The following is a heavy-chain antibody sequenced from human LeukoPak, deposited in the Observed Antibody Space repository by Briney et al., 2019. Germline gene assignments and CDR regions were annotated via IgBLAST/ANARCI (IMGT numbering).Heavy chain of an antibody. D-gene: IGHD3-10*01. CDR3: ARDDVLLWFGELGPAGMDV. J-gene: IGHJ6*02. CDR2: TWYDGSNK. Sequence: GGSLRLSCAASGFTFSSYGMYWVCEAPGKGLGWVAVTWYDGSNKYYAESVKGRFTISRDNSKNTLYLQMNSLRAEDTAVYYCARDDVLLWFGELGPAGMDVCGQATTVTV. V-gene: IGHV3-33*01. CDR1: GFTFSSYG.